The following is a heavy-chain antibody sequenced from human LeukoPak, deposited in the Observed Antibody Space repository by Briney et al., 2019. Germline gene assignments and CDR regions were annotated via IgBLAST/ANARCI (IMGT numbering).Heavy chain of an antibody. CDR3: ARDGSSTRAPNWYFDL. CDR2: ISSNGGST. V-gene: IGHV3-64D*06. D-gene: IGHD1-26*01. J-gene: IGHJ2*01. CDR1: GFTFSRYA. Sequence: GGSLRLSCSASGFTFSRYAMHWVRQAPGKGLEYVSAISSNGGSTYYADSVKGRFTISRDNSKNTLYLQMSSLRAEDTAVYYCARDGSSTRAPNWYFDLWGRGTLVTVSS.